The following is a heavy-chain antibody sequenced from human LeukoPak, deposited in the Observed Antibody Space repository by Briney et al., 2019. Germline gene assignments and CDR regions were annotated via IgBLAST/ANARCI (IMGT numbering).Heavy chain of an antibody. CDR1: GGSFSGYY. CDR2: ISHSGST. CDR3: ARLANWAQDDY. J-gene: IGHJ4*02. D-gene: IGHD7-27*01. V-gene: IGHV4-34*01. Sequence: SETLSLTCTVSGGSFSGYYWRWIRQSPGKGLELIGEISHSGSTNYNPSLKSRVTMSVDTSKNQFSLKLNSVTAADTAVYYCARLANWAQDDYWGQGTLVTVSS.